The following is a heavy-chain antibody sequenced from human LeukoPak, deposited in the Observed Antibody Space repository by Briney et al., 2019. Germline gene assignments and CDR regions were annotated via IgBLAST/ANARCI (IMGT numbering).Heavy chain of an antibody. Sequence: ASVKVSCKASGYTFSGYYMHWVGQAPGLGLVWMGWINPNSGGTNYAQKFQGRVTMTRDTSISTAYMELSRLRSDDTAVYYCARGYPLSTTAAGTYFQHWGQGTLVTVSS. CDR1: GYTFSGYY. CDR3: ARGYPLSTTAAGTYFQH. D-gene: IGHD6-13*01. CDR2: INPNSGGT. J-gene: IGHJ1*01. V-gene: IGHV1-2*02.